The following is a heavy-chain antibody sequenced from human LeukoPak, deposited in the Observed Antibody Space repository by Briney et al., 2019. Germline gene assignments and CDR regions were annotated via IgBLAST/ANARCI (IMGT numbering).Heavy chain of an antibody. CDR1: GSTFPSYG. J-gene: IGHJ4*02. CDR2: LSAYNGNT. V-gene: IGHV1-18*01. Sequence: SVKVSCNASGSTFPSYGISWVRPAPGQGLEWMGWLSAYNGNTNYAQKLQGRVTMTTDTSTSTAYMELRSLRSDDTAVYYCARTAPAGYDILTGYYRADFDYWGQGTLVTVSS. CDR3: ARTAPAGYDILTGYYRADFDY. D-gene: IGHD3-9*01.